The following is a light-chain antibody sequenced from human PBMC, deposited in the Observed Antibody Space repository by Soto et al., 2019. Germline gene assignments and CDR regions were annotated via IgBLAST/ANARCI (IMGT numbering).Light chain of an antibody. V-gene: IGKV3-11*01. CDR2: DAS. CDR3: QQRSNWPPT. Sequence: EIVLTQSPATLSLSPGERATLSCRASQSVSSYLAWYQQKPGQAPRLLIYDASNSATGIPARFSGSGSGTDFTITISSLEPEDFAVYYCQQRSNWPPTFGGGTKVEIK. CDR1: QSVSSY. J-gene: IGKJ4*01.